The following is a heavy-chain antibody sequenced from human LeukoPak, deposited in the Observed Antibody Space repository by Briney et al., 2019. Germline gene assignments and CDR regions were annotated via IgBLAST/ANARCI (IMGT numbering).Heavy chain of an antibody. V-gene: IGHV3-30*02. CDR1: GFTFSYYG. J-gene: IGHJ4*02. D-gene: IGHD6-19*01. CDR3: AKDHLLYTSGWYPPDY. Sequence: GGSLRLSCAASGFTFSYYGMHWVRQAPGKGLEWVAFIRYDGSNKYYADSVKGRFTTSRDNSNNTLYLQMNSLRAEDTAVYYCAKDHLLYTSGWYPPDYWGQGTLVTVSS. CDR2: IRYDGSNK.